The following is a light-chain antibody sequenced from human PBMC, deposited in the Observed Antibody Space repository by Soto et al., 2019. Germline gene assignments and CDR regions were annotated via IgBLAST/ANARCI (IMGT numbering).Light chain of an antibody. V-gene: IGKV3-20*01. CDR3: QQYGSSPWT. CDR2: GAS. Sequence: EIVLTQSPGTLSLSPGERATPSCRASQSVSSSYLAWYQQKPGQAPRLLIYGASSRATDVPDTFSGSGSGTDFTLTISRLEPEDFAVYYCQQYGSSPWTFGQGTKVEIK. CDR1: QSVSSSY. J-gene: IGKJ1*01.